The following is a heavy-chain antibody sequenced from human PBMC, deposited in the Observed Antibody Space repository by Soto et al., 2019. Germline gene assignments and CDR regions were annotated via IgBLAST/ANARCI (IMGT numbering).Heavy chain of an antibody. CDR2: ILVGGNT. J-gene: IGHJ3*02. D-gene: IGHD2-8*02. Sequence: PGGSLRLSCAASGFTCSSYDMSWVRQAPGKGLEWVSTILVGGNTYYADPVKGRFTISRDNSKNTLYLQMNSLTAGDTAVYYCAKATATGGGAFDICGQGTMVTVSS. CDR3: AKATATGGGAFDI. CDR1: GFTCSSYD. V-gene: IGHV3-23*01.